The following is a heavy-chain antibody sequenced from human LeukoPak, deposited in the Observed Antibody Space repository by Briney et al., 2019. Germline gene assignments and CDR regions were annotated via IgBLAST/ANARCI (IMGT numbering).Heavy chain of an antibody. CDR2: IWYDESNK. V-gene: IGHV3-33*01. CDR1: GFTFSSYG. Sequence: GRSLRLSCAASGFTFSSYGMHWVRQAPGKGLEWVAVIWYDESNKYYADSVKGRFTISRDNSKNTLYLQMNSLRAEDTAVYYCARDSLPRYYYDSSGYYGSNYFDYWGQGTLVTVSS. D-gene: IGHD3-22*01. J-gene: IGHJ4*02. CDR3: ARDSLPRYYYDSSGYYGSNYFDY.